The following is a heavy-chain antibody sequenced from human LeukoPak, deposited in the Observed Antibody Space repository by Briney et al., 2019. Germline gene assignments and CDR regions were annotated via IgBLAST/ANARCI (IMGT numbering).Heavy chain of an antibody. CDR1: GGSISSGDYY. Sequence: SSETLSLTCTVSGGSISSGDYYWSWIRQPPGKGLEWIGYIYYSGSTYYNPSLKSRVTISVDTSKNQFSLKLSSVTAADTAVYYCARGARSYYGSGRGWYYYYMDVWGKGTTVTVSS. D-gene: IGHD3-10*01. CDR2: IYYSGST. V-gene: IGHV4-30-4*08. CDR3: ARGARSYYGSGRGWYYYYMDV. J-gene: IGHJ6*03.